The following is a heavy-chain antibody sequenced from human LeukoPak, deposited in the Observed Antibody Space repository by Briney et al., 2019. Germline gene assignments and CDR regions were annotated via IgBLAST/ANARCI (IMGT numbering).Heavy chain of an antibody. V-gene: IGHV4-39*01. CDR1: GGSISSGGYY. CDR2: IYYSGTT. CDR3: ARHQNSGSSFFDY. D-gene: IGHD1-26*01. Sequence: SETLSLTCTVSGGSISSGGYYWGWIRQPPGKGLEWIGTIYYSGTTYYNPSLKSRLTISVDTSKNQFSLKLNSVTAADTAVYYCARHQNSGSSFFDYWGQGTLVTVSS. J-gene: IGHJ4*02.